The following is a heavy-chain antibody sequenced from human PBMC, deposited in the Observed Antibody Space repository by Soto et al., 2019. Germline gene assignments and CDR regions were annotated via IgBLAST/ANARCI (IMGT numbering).Heavy chain of an antibody. J-gene: IGHJ4*02. V-gene: IGHV3-23*01. CDR2: INGGGDST. Sequence: GGSLRLSCAASGFTFSSYAMSWVRQAPGKGLERVSGINGGGDSTYFADSVRGRFTISRDNSKNTLFLHMNSLRAEDTAVYYCARGWTFDLWGQGTLVTVSS. CDR1: GFTFSSYA. CDR3: ARGWTFDL. D-gene: IGHD1-1*01.